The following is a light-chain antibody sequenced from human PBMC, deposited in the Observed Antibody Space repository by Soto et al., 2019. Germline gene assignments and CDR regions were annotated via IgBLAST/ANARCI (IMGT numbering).Light chain of an antibody. J-gene: IGKJ2*01. Sequence: EIVMTQSPATLSVPPGERATLSCRASQSVSSNLAWYQQKPGQDPRLLIYGASTRATGIPARFSGRGSGTEFTLTISSLQSEDCAVYYCQQCNDWPHTFGQGTKLVIK. CDR2: GAS. CDR1: QSVSSN. V-gene: IGKV3-15*01. CDR3: QQCNDWPHT.